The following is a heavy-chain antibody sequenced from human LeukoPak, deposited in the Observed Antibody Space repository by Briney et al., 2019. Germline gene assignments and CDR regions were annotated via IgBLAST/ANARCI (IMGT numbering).Heavy chain of an antibody. CDR3: TTVDLPPERWLGTSPSV. V-gene: IGHV3-15*01. CDR2: IKSKTDGRTT. CDR1: GFTFSNAC. D-gene: IGHD6-19*01. J-gene: IGHJ4*02. Sequence: GGSLRLSCAASGFTFSNACMSWVRQAPGKGLEWVGRIKSKTDGRTTDYAAPVKRRFTILRDDSKNTLYLQMNSLKTEDTAVYYCTTVDLPPERWLGTSPSVWGQGTLVTVSS.